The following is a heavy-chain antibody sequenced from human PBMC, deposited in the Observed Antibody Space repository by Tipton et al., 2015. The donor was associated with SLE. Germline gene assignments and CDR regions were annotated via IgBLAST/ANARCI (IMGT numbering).Heavy chain of an antibody. CDR2: ISSNGGST. V-gene: IGHV3-64D*06. Sequence: SLRLSCSASGFTFSSYAMHWVRQAPGKGLEYVSAISSNGGSTYYADSVKGRFTISRDNSKNTLYLQMSSLRAEDTAVYYCVKVGEDYGMDVWGQGTTVTVSS. J-gene: IGHJ6*02. CDR3: VKVGEDYGMDV. D-gene: IGHD2-15*01. CDR1: GFTFSSYA.